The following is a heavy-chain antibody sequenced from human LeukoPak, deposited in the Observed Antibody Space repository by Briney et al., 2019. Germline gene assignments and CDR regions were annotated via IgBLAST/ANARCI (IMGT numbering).Heavy chain of an antibody. V-gene: IGHV1-8*01. CDR1: GYTFTSYD. D-gene: IGHD2-2*01. CDR2: MNPNSGNT. Sequence: ASVKVSCKASGYTFTSYDINWVRQATGQGLEWMGWMNPNSGNTGYAQKFQGRVTITADESTSTAYMELSSLRSEDTAVYYCARETPSDCSSTSCPIQHYYYYGMDVWGQGTTVTVSS. CDR3: ARETPSDCSSTSCPIQHYYYYGMDV. J-gene: IGHJ6*02.